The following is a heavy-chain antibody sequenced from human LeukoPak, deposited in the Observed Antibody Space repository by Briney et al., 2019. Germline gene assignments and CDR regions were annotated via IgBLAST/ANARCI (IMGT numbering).Heavy chain of an antibody. V-gene: IGHV3-7*01. Sequence: GGSLRLSCTTSGFTFGDYPMSWVRQAPGKGLGWVASIKQDGSEKFYMDSVKGRFTISKDNAKNSLYLQMNSLRVEDTAVYYCAREDHSNYNYWGQGTLVTVSS. CDR2: IKQDGSEK. CDR3: AREDHSNYNY. CDR1: GFTFGDYP. J-gene: IGHJ4*02. D-gene: IGHD4-11*01.